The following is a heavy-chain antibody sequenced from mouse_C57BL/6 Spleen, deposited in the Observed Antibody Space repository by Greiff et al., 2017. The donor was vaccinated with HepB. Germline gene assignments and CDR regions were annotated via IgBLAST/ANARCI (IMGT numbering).Heavy chain of an antibody. CDR2: INPNYGTT. V-gene: IGHV1-39*01. J-gene: IGHJ4*01. CDR3: ARLYDYSWSLDD. CDR1: GYTFTDYN. Sequence: VQLQQSGPELVKPGASVKMSCKASGYTFTDYNMHWVKQSNGKSLEWIGDINPNYGTTSYNQKFKGKATLTVDQSSSTAYMQLNSLTSEDSAVYYCARLYDYSWSLDDWGQGTSVTVSS. D-gene: IGHD2-4*01.